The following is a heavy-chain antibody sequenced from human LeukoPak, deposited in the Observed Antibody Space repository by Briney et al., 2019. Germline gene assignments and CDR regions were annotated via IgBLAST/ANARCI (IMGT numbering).Heavy chain of an antibody. CDR1: GLTFSSYA. Sequence: GGSLRLSCAASGLTFSSYAMSWVRHALQRGLGWGSAITATGGNTYHADSLKGRFTISRDNSKNTLFLQMNSLTVEDTAVYYCAKGSSSSRPYYFDYWGQGTLVTVSS. CDR2: ITATGGNT. J-gene: IGHJ4*02. D-gene: IGHD6-6*01. V-gene: IGHV3-23*01. CDR3: AKGSSSSRPYYFDY.